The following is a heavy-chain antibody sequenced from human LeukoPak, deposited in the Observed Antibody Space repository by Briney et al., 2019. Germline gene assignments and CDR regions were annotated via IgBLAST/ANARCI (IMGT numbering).Heavy chain of an antibody. CDR1: GFTFSSYA. Sequence: GRSLRLSCAASGFTFSSYAMHWVRQAPGKGLEWVAVISYDGSNKYYADSVKGRFTISRDNSKNTLYLQMNSLRAEDTAVYYCARKYYYDSSGYYYVAGDFDYWGQGTLVTVSS. V-gene: IGHV3-30-3*01. J-gene: IGHJ4*02. CDR2: ISYDGSNK. CDR3: ARKYYYDSSGYYYVAGDFDY. D-gene: IGHD3-22*01.